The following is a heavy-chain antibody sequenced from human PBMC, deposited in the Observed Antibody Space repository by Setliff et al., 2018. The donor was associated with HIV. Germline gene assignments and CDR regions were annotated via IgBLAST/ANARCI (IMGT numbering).Heavy chain of an antibody. CDR1: GGSIDNNKYY. Sequence: PSETLSLTCSVSGGSIDNNKYYWTWIRQPPGKGLEWTGSIYHTGRTYYNRSLASRLTISVDTSENQFSLKLDSVTAADTAVYYCASRVYYYDESKILREEGFVPWGQGMLVTVSS. CDR2: IYHTGRT. V-gene: IGHV4-39*01. J-gene: IGHJ5*02. D-gene: IGHD3-22*01. CDR3: ASRVYYYDESKILREEGFVP.